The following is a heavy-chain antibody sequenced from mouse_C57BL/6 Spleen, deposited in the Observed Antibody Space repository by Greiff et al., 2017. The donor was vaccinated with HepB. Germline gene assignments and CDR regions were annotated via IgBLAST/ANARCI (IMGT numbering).Heavy chain of an antibody. CDR2: ISYDGSN. CDR1: GYSITSGYY. V-gene: IGHV3-6*01. Sequence: EVKLVESGPGLVKPSQSLSLTCSVTGYSITSGYYWNWIRQFPGNKLEWMGYISYDGSNNYNPSLKNRISITRDTSKNQFFLKLNSVTTEDTATYYCARVRFYYYGSSPLFAYWGQGTLVTVSA. CDR3: ARVRFYYYGSSPLFAY. J-gene: IGHJ3*01. D-gene: IGHD1-1*01.